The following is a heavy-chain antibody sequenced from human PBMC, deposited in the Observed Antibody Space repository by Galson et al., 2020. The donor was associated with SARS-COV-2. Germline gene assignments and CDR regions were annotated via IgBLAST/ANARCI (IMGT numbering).Heavy chain of an antibody. Sequence: SETLSLTCTVSGGSISSNNYYWRWIRQPAGKGLEWIGHIYTSGSTNYNPSLRSRVTISVDTSKSQFSLKLTSVTAADTAVYYCARGGSGSYYTWFDPWGQGTLVTVSS. CDR2: IYTSGST. CDR1: GGSISSNNYY. D-gene: IGHD1-26*01. J-gene: IGHJ5*02. V-gene: IGHV4-61*09. CDR3: ARGGSGSYYTWFDP.